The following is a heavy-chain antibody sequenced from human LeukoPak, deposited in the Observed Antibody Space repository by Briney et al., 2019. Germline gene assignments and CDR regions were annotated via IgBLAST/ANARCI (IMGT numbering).Heavy chain of an antibody. CDR2: IKQDGSEK. CDR1: GFTFSSYW. V-gene: IGHV3-7*01. J-gene: IGHJ6*03. Sequence: QPGGSLRLSCAASGFTFSSYWMSWVCQAPGKGLEWVANIKQDGSEKYYVDSVKGRFTISRDNAKNSLYLQMNSLRAEDTAVYYCARVMAGSYGYYYYYYYMDVWGKGTTVTVSS. CDR3: ARVMAGSYGYYYYYYYMDV. D-gene: IGHD5-18*01.